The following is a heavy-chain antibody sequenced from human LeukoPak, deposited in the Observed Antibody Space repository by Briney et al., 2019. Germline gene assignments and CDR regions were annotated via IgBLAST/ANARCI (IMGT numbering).Heavy chain of an antibody. CDR3: AKDPRGYVWGSYRYTVWFDP. V-gene: IGHV3-23*01. D-gene: IGHD3-16*02. J-gene: IGHJ5*02. CDR2: ISGSAGST. Sequence: GGSLRLSCAASGFTFSSYAMTWVRQAPGKGLEWVSIISGSAGSTSYADYADSVKGRFTISRDTSKNTLYLQMNSLRAEDTAVYYCAKDPRGYVWGSYRYTVWFDPWGQGTLVTVSS. CDR1: GFTFSSYA.